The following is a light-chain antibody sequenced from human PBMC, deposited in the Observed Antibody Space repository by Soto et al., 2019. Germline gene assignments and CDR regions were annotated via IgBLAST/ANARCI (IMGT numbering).Light chain of an antibody. Sequence: SYELTQPPSVSVSPGQTASITCSGDKLGDKYACWYQQKPGQSPVLVIYQDSKRPSGIPERFSGSNSGNTATLTISGTQAMDEADCYCQAWDSSTVFGTGTKLTVL. CDR1: KLGDKY. J-gene: IGLJ1*01. CDR2: QDS. CDR3: QAWDSSTV. V-gene: IGLV3-1*01.